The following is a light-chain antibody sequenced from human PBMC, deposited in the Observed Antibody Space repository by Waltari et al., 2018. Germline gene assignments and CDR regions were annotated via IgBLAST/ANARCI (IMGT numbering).Light chain of an antibody. Sequence: EIVLTQSPGTLSSSPGERATLSCRASQSVGWSLAWYQQKPGQAPRLLIYGASTRAPGIPDRFSGGGSGTDFSLTISRLEPEDFAVYHCQHYVRLPVTFGQGTKVEIK. CDR2: GAS. CDR3: QHYVRLPVT. V-gene: IGKV3-20*01. CDR1: QSVGWS. J-gene: IGKJ1*01.